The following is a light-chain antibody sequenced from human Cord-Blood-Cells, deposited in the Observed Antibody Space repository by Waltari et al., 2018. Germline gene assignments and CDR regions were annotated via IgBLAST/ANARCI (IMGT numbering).Light chain of an antibody. V-gene: IGKV2-30*01. CDR3: MQGTHWPPFT. CDR2: KVS. CDR1: QSLVYSDGNTY. Sequence: DVVMTQSPLSLPVTLGQPASISCRSSQSLVYSDGNTYLNWFQQRPGQSPRRLIYKVSNRDAGVPDRFSGSGSGTDFTLKISGVEAEDVGVYYCMQGTHWPPFTFGPGTKVDI. J-gene: IGKJ3*01.